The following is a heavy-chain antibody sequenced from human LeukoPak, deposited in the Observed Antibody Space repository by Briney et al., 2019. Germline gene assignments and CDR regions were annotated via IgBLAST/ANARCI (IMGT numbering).Heavy chain of an antibody. D-gene: IGHD2-15*01. Sequence: PSETLSLTCAGYGGSFSGYYWSWIRQPPGKGLEWIGEINHSGSTNYNPSLKSRVTISVDTSKNQFSLKLSSVTAADTAVYYCARGVWNCSGGSCYSLYYYYYYMDVWGKGTTVTISS. CDR1: GGSFSGYY. CDR2: INHSGST. J-gene: IGHJ6*03. V-gene: IGHV4-34*01. CDR3: ARGVWNCSGGSCYSLYYYYYYMDV.